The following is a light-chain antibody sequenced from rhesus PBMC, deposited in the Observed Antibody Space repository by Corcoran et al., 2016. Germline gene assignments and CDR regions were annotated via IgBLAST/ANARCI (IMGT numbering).Light chain of an antibody. J-gene: IGKJ4*01. CDR3: VQAIAFPPT. V-gene: IGKV2-72*01. Sequence: DIVMTQTPLSLPITPGEPASISCRSSQSLLHSNGNTYLHWYLQKPGQSPPPLIYGGSNRASGVPDRFSGSGSGTDFTLKISKVEAEDVGVYYCVQAIAFPPTFGGGTKVEIK. CDR2: GGS. CDR1: QSLLHSNGNTY.